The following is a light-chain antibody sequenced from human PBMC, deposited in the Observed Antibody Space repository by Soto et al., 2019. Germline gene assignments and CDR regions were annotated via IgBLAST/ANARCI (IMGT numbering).Light chain of an antibody. CDR2: RHT. Sequence: QSVVTQPPSVSAAPGQKVTISCSGSSSSSHIGHHSVSWYQHLPGTAPKLLIYRHTLRPSGVPDRFSASKSGTSASLAISGLRSDDEADYYCAAWDDSLSGWVFGGGTKLTVL. CDR1: SSSSHIGHHS. CDR3: AAWDDSLSGWV. J-gene: IGLJ3*02. V-gene: IGLV1-47*01.